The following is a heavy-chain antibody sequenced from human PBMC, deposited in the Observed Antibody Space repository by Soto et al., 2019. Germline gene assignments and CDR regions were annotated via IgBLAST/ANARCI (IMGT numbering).Heavy chain of an antibody. CDR2: LIPIFGTA. Sequence: QVQLVQSGAEVKKPGSSVKVSCKASGGTFSSYAISWVRQDPGQGLEWMGGLIPIFGTANYAQKFQGRVTITADESTSTAYMELSSLRSEDTAVYYCASSGRVFEWLSPLYYYYGMDVWGQGTTVTVSS. D-gene: IGHD3-3*01. CDR3: ASSGRVFEWLSPLYYYYGMDV. CDR1: GGTFSSYA. V-gene: IGHV1-69*01. J-gene: IGHJ6*02.